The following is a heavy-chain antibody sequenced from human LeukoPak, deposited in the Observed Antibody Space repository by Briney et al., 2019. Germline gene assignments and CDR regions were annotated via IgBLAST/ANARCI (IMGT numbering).Heavy chain of an antibody. CDR1: GFTFSSYA. D-gene: IGHD6-13*01. J-gene: IGHJ3*02. Sequence: PGGSLRLSCAASGFTFSSYAMHWVRQAPGKGLEWVAVISYDGSNKYYADSVKGRFTISRDNSKNTLYLQMNSLRAEDTAVYNCARAAVSSSWYGAFDIWGQGTMVTVSA. V-gene: IGHV3-30*01. CDR3: ARAAVSSSWYGAFDI. CDR2: ISYDGSNK.